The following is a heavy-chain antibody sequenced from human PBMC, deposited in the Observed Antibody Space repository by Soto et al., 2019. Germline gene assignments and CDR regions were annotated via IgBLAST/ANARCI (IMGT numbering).Heavy chain of an antibody. D-gene: IGHD3-10*02. V-gene: IGHV1-46*01. CDR3: ARSYVTSRTIDF. J-gene: IGHJ4*02. CDR2: TNPRDGST. CDR1: GYSLTGYY. Sequence: ASVKVSCKASGYSLTGYYMHWVRRAPGQGLEWMGITNPRDGSTNYAQKFQGRVTMTSDTSTSTVYMEMSSLRSDDTAIYYCARSYVTSRTIDFWGQGTLGTVSP.